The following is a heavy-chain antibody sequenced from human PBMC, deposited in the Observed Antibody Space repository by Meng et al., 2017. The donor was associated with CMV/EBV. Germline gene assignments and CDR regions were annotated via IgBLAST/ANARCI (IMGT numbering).Heavy chain of an antibody. CDR3: AREIVVVPAAIDNWFDP. CDR2: IYTSGST. V-gene: IGHV4-4*07. Sequence: GRLQGSGPVLVVPPETLSLTRTGSGCSISSYYWGWIRQPAGKGLEWIGRIYTSGSTNYNPSLKSRVTMSVDTSKNQFSLKLSSVTAADTAVYYCAREIVVVPAAIDNWFDPWGQGTLVTVSS. J-gene: IGHJ5*02. CDR1: GCSISSYY. D-gene: IGHD2-2*02.